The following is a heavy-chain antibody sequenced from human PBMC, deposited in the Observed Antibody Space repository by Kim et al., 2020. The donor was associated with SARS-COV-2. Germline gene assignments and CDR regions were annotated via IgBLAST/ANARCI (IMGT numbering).Heavy chain of an antibody. CDR2: IRSKAYGGTT. J-gene: IGHJ6*03. CDR1: GFTFRDHA. CDR3: TRAHNIGSWASYYYYYMDV. D-gene: IGHD1-26*01. Sequence: GGSLRLSCTASGFTFRDHALSWVRQAPGKGLEWVGFIRSKAYGGTTEYAASVKGRFTISRDDSKSIAYLQMNSLKTEDTAVYYCTRAHNIGSWASYYYYYMDVWGKGTTVTVSS. V-gene: IGHV3-49*04.